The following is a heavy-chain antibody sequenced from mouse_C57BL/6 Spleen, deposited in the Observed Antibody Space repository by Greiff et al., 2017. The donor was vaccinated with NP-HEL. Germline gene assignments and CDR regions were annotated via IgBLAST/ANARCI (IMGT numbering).Heavy chain of an antibody. D-gene: IGHD4-1*01. CDR1: GFTFSDYG. V-gene: IGHV5-15*01. CDR3: ARRGETGTWYFDV. Sequence: EVQGVESGGGLVQPGGSLKLSCAASGFTFSDYGMAWVRQAPRKGPEWVAFISNLAYSIYYADTVTGRFTISRENAKNTLYLEMSSLRSEDTAMYYCARRGETGTWYFDVWGTGTTVTVSS. J-gene: IGHJ1*03. CDR2: ISNLAYSI.